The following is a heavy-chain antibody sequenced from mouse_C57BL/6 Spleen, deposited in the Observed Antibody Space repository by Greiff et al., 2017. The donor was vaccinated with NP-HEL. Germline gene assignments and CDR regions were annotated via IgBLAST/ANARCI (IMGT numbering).Heavy chain of an antibody. Sequence: VQLQQSGAELARPGASVKLSCKASGYTFTSYGISWVKQRTGQGLEWIGEIYPRSGNTSYNEKFKGKATLTADKSSSTAYMELRSLTSEDSAVYFCARPFYGSSPYYAMDYWGQGTSVTVSS. J-gene: IGHJ4*01. CDR2: IYPRSGNT. D-gene: IGHD1-1*01. CDR3: ARPFYGSSPYYAMDY. V-gene: IGHV1-81*01. CDR1: GYTFTSYG.